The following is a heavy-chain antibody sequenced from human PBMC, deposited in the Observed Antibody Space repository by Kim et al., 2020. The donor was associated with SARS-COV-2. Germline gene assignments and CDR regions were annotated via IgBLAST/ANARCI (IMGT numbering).Heavy chain of an antibody. V-gene: IGHV3-33*06. Sequence: DSVKGRFTISRDNSKNTLYLQMNSLRAEDTAVYYCAKDLGSIAARPYFDYWGQGTLVTVSS. J-gene: IGHJ4*02. D-gene: IGHD6-6*01. CDR3: AKDLGSIAARPYFDY.